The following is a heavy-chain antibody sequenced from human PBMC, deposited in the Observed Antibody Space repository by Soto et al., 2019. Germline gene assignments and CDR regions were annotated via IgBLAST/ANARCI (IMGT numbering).Heavy chain of an antibody. D-gene: IGHD2-15*01. J-gene: IGHJ4*02. V-gene: IGHV3-15*01. Sequence: GGSLRLSCAASGFPFSNAWMSLVRQSPGKGLEWVGRIKSKTDGGTTDYAAPVKGRFTISRDDSKNTLYLQMKSLKTEDTAVYYCTTRGSGGIQIDYWGQGQLVTVSS. CDR3: TTRGSGGIQIDY. CDR2: IKSKTDGGTT. CDR1: GFPFSNAW.